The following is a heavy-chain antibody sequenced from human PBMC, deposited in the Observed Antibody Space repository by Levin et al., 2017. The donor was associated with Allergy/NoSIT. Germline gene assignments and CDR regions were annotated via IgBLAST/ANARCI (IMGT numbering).Heavy chain of an antibody. CDR1: GFIFSNYW. Sequence: AGGSLRLSCAASGFIFSNYWMHWVRQAPGKGPVWVSRINSDGSTTSHADSVKGRFTISRDNAKNTLYLQMNSLRVEDTAVYYCAKVTFDFWSGWGAFDSWGQGTMVTVSS. V-gene: IGHV3-74*01. J-gene: IGHJ3*02. CDR2: INSDGSTT. CDR3: AKVTFDFWSGWGAFDS. D-gene: IGHD3-3*01.